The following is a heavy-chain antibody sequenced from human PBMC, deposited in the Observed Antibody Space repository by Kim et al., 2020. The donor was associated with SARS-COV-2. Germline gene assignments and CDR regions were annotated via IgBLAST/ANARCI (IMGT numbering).Heavy chain of an antibody. Sequence: ADAVKGRLTISRDNAKKSLYLQMNSLRAEDTALYYCAKDIRVGATSAFDIWGQGTMVTVSS. V-gene: IGHV3-9*01. CDR3: AKDIRVGATSAFDI. D-gene: IGHD1-26*01. J-gene: IGHJ3*02.